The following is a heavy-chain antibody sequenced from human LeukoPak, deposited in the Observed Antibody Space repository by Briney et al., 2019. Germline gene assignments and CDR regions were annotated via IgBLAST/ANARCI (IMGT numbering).Heavy chain of an antibody. CDR2: IYTSGST. V-gene: IGHV4-61*02. CDR1: GGSISSSSYY. J-gene: IGHJ4*02. Sequence: SETLSLTCTVSGGSISSSSYYWSWIRQPAGKGLEWIGRIYTSGSTNYNPSLKSRVTMSVDTSKNQFSLKLSSVTAADTAVYYCARGVTAMVTSFDYWGQGTLVTVSS. D-gene: IGHD5-18*01. CDR3: ARGVTAMVTSFDY.